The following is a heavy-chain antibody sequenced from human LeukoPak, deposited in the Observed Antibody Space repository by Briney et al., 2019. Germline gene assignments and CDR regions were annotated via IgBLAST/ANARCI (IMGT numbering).Heavy chain of an antibody. Sequence: GESLKISCKGSGYSFTSYWIGWVRQMPGKGLEWMGLIYPGDSDTRYSPSFQGRVTFSVDASISTAYLQLSGLRASDTAIYYCVRFGLTSSLDYWGQGTLVTVSS. V-gene: IGHV5-51*01. CDR1: GYSFTSYW. D-gene: IGHD6-13*01. CDR3: VRFGLTSSLDY. CDR2: IYPGDSDT. J-gene: IGHJ4*02.